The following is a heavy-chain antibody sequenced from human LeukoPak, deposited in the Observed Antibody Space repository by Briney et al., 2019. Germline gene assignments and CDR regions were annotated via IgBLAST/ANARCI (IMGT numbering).Heavy chain of an antibody. D-gene: IGHD2-2*01. J-gene: IGHJ4*02. CDR1: GFTFSSYW. CDR3: ASSTQISKYADY. CDR2: INSDGSIT. Sequence: PGGSLRLSCAASGFTFSSYWMHWVRQAPGKGLVWVSRINSDGSITTYADSVRGRFTISRDSAKSTLYLQMNSLRAEDTAVYYCASSTQISKYADYWGQGALVTVS. V-gene: IGHV3-74*01.